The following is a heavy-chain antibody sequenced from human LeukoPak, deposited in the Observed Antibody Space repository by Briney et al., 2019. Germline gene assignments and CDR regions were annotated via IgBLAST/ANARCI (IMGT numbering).Heavy chain of an antibody. CDR1: GYSISGDNY. Sequence: SETLSLTCTVSGYSISGDNYWGWIRQPPGKGLEWIASIHHSGGTYYNPSLKSRVTISLDMSKNQFSLKLSSVTAADTAVYYCASSPADFDYWGQGTLVTVSS. J-gene: IGHJ4*02. CDR2: IHHSGGT. V-gene: IGHV4-38-2*02. CDR3: ASSPADFDY.